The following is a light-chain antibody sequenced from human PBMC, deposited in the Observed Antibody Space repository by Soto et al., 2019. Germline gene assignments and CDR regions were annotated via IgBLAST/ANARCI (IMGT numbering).Light chain of an antibody. Sequence: EIVLTQPPGTLSLSPGERATLSCRASQSVSGRYLAWYQQKPGQAPRPLIYGASSRASGIPDRFSGSGSGTDFTLIISRLEPEDFAVYYCQQYGSTPWTFGQGTKVDIK. CDR2: GAS. V-gene: IGKV3-20*01. CDR1: QSVSGRY. J-gene: IGKJ1*01. CDR3: QQYGSTPWT.